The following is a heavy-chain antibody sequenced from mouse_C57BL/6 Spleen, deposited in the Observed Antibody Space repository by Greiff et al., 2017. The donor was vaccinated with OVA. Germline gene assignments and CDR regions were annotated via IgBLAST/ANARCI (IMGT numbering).Heavy chain of an antibody. J-gene: IGHJ2*01. D-gene: IGHD2-4*01. V-gene: IGHV5-17*01. CDR1: GFTFSDYG. CDR2: ISSGSSTI. CDR3: ARRDYDYDENYFDY. Sequence: EVHLVESGGGLVKPGGSLKLSCAASGFTFSDYGMHWVRQAPEKGLEWVAYISSGSSTIYYADTVKGRFTISRDNAKNTLFLQMTSLRSEDTAMYYCARRDYDYDENYFDYWGQGTTLTVSS.